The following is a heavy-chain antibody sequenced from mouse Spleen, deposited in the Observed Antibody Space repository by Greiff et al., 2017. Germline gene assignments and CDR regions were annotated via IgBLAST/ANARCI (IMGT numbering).Heavy chain of an antibody. CDR3: AREGDYGAWFAY. D-gene: IGHD1-1*01. CDR1: GYTFTDYY. CDR2: IYPGSGNT. Sequence: QVQLQQSGAELVRPGASVKLSCKASGYTFTDYYINWVKQRPGQGLEWIARIYPGSGNTYYNEKFKGKATLTAEKSSSTAYMQLSSLTSEDSAVYFCAREGDYGAWFAYWGQGTLVTVSA. J-gene: IGHJ3*01. V-gene: IGHV1-76*01.